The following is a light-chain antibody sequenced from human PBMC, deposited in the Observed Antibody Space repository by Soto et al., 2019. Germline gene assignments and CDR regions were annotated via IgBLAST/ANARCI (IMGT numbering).Light chain of an antibody. CDR2: DVS. J-gene: IGLJ1*01. Sequence: QSALTQPASVSRAAGQSITISCTGTSGDVGTYNYVSWYLQHPGKAPKPMIYDVSNRPSGVSNRLSGSKSGNTASLTISGLQAEDEADYYCSSYSSSSTGYVFGTGTRSRS. CDR3: SSYSSSSTGYV. CDR1: SGDVGTYNY. V-gene: IGLV2-14*01.